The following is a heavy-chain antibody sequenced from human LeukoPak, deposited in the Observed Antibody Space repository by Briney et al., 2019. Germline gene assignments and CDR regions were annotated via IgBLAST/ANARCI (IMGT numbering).Heavy chain of an antibody. CDR1: GGSISSGGYY. CDR2: IYYSGST. D-gene: IGHD3-3*01. V-gene: IGHV4-61*08. J-gene: IGHJ4*02. CDR3: ARLEPENFWSGYGAFDY. Sequence: SETLSLTCTVSGGSISSGGYYWSWIRQPPGKGLEWIGYIYYSGSTNYNPSLKSRVTISVDTSKNQFSLKLSSVTAADTAVYYCARLEPENFWSGYGAFDYWGQGTLVTVSS.